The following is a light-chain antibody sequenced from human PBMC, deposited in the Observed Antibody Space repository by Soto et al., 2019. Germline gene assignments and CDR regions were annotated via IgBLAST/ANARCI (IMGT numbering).Light chain of an antibody. V-gene: IGKV2-28*01. CDR2: LGS. Sequence: DSVMTQSPLSLLVTPGEPASISCRSSQSLLHSEGYSNLDWYLQIPVQSPLLLIYLGSNRASGVPDRLSGSGSGTDFTLNSSRVEAEDVGVYYCMQALQTPPTFGQGNKLEIK. J-gene: IGKJ2*01. CDR1: QSLLHSEGYSN. CDR3: MQALQTPPT.